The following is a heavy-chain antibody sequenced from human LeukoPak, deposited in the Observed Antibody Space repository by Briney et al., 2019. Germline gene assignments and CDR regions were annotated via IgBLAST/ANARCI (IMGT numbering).Heavy chain of an antibody. CDR1: GGSFSGYY. CDR2: INHSGST. J-gene: IGHJ4*02. D-gene: IGHD2-2*01. Sequence: PSETLSLTCAVYGGSFSGYYWSWIRQPPGKGLEWIGEINHSGSTNYNPSLKSRVTISVDTSKNQFSLKLSSVTAADTAVYYCARRRGYCSSTSCYLHYWGQGTLVTVSS. CDR3: ARRRGYCSSTSCYLHY. V-gene: IGHV4-34*01.